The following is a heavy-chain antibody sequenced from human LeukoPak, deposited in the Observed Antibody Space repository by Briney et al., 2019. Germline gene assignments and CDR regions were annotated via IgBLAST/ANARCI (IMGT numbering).Heavy chain of an antibody. V-gene: IGHV5-51*01. J-gene: IGHJ6*02. CDR2: IYPGDSDT. Sequence: GESLKISCKGSGYSYTSYWIGWVRQMPGKGLEWIGIIYPGDSDTRYSPSFQSQVTISADKSISTAYLQWSSLKASDTAMYYCARQGPYPASSGSSQYYYYYGMDVWGHGTTVTVSS. CDR3: ARQGPYPASSGSSQYYYYYGMDV. D-gene: IGHD3-10*01. CDR1: GYSYTSYW.